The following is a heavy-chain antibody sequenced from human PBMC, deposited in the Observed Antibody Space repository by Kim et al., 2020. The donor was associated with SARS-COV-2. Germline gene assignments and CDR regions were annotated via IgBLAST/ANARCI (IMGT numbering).Heavy chain of an antibody. CDR2: ISSSSSYI. V-gene: IGHV3-21*01. CDR1: GFTFSSYS. J-gene: IGHJ6*01. D-gene: IGHD4-17*01. Sequence: GGSLRLSCAASGFTFSSYSMNWVRQAPGKGLEWVSSISSSSSYIYYADSVKGRFTISRDNAKNSLYLQMNSLRAEDTAVYYCARTTTVTPFGNYYYGMDVWGQGTTATVSS. CDR3: ARTTTVTPFGNYYYGMDV.